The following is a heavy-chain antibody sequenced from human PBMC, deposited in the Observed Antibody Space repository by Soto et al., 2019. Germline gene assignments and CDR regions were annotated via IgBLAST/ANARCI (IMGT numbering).Heavy chain of an antibody. CDR2: IIPIFGTA. CDR3: ARKSYPGYYFDY. V-gene: IGHV1-69*13. J-gene: IGHJ4*02. Sequence: GASVKVSCKASGGTFSSYAISWVRQAPGQGLEWMGGIIPIFGTANYAQKFQGRVTITADESTSTAYMELSSLRSEDTAVYYCARKSYPGYYFDYWGQGTLVTVSS. D-gene: IGHD1-26*01. CDR1: GGTFSSYA.